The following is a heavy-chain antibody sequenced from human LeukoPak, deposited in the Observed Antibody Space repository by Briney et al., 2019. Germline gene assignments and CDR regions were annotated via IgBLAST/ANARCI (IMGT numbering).Heavy chain of an antibody. CDR2: INPNSGGT. Sequence: ASVKVSCKASGYTFTGYYMHWVRQVPGQGLEWMGWINPNSGGTNYAQKFQGRVTMTRDTSISTAYMELSRLRSDDTAVYYCARDYGSGSNQILTPDYWGQGTLVTVSS. D-gene: IGHD3-10*01. CDR3: ARDYGSGSNQILTPDY. J-gene: IGHJ4*02. V-gene: IGHV1-2*02. CDR1: GYTFTGYY.